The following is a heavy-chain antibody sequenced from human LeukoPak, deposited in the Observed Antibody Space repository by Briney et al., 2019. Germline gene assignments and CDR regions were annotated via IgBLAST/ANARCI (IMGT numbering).Heavy chain of an antibody. CDR2: ISSSGSTI. J-gene: IGHJ4*02. Sequence: GGSLRLSCAASGFTFSDYYMSWIRQAPGKGLEWVSYISSSGSTIYYADSVKGRFTTSRDNAKNSLYLQMNSLRAEDTAVYYCAKFDGYNPPFDYWGQGTLVTVSS. D-gene: IGHD5-24*01. V-gene: IGHV3-11*04. CDR3: AKFDGYNPPFDY. CDR1: GFTFSDYY.